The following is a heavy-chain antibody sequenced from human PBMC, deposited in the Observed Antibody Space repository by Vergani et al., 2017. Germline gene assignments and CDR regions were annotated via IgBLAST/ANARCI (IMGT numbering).Heavy chain of an antibody. CDR1: GASIRSSNYY. CDR3: ARHSTVEWLVKLGWIVP. D-gene: IGHD6-19*01. J-gene: IGHJ5*02. Sequence: QLQLQESGPGLVKPSATLSLTCSVSGASIRSSNYYWGWIRQPPGKGLEWIASIYYSGCTYYNPSLKSRVTISVDTSKNQFSLKLSSVTAADTAVYFCARHSTVEWLVKLGWIVPWGQGILVTVSS. V-gene: IGHV4-39*01. CDR2: IYYSGCT.